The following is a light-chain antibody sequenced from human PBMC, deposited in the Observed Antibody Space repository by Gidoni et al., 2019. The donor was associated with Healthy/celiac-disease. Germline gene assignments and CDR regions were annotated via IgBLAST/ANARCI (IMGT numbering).Light chain of an antibody. V-gene: IGKV3-20*01. CDR3: QQYGSSPGT. CDR2: GAS. Sequence: EIVLTQSPGILSLSPGERATLSCRASQSVSSSYLAWYQQKPGQAPRRLIYGASSRATGIPDRFSGSGSGTDFTLTISRLEPEDFAVYYCQQYGSSPGTFGQGTKVEIK. J-gene: IGKJ1*01. CDR1: QSVSSSY.